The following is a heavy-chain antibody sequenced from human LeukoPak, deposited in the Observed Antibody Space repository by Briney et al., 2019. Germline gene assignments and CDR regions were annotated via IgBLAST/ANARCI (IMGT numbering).Heavy chain of an antibody. D-gene: IGHD3-10*01. CDR3: ARGRGDPHEYDY. V-gene: IGHV3-66*01. CDR1: GFTVSRNS. CDR2: IYSGGTI. Sequence: GGSLRLSCAASGFTVSRNSMSWGRQAPGKGLEWVSVIYSGGTIYYADSVKGRFTISRDNSKNMLYLQMNSLRAEDTAVYYCARGRGDPHEYDYWGQGTLVTVSS. J-gene: IGHJ4*02.